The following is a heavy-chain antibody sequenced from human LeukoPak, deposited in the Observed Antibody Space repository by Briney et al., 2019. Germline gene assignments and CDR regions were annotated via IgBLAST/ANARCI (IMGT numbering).Heavy chain of an antibody. J-gene: IGHJ1*01. CDR1: GGSINSSNW. V-gene: IGHV4-4*02. D-gene: IGHD5-12*01. Sequence: SETLSLTCAVSGGSINSSNWWSWGRPPPGKGLEWIGQIFHSGSANYKPSVKSRVTMSVDKSKNQLSLRMSGVTPAHTAVYYCARHPNSNLRLGFWGQGALVTVSS. CDR2: IFHSGSA. CDR3: ARHPNSNLRLGF.